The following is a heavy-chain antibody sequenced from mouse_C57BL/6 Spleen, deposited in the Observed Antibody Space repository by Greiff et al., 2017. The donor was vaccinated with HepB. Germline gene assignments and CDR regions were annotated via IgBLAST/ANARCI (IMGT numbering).Heavy chain of an antibody. V-gene: IGHV1-59*01. Sequence: QVQLQQPGAELVRPGPSVKLSCKASGYTFTSYWMHWVKQRPGQGLEWIGVIDPSDSYTNYNQKFKGKATLTVDTSSSTAYMQLSSLTSEDSAVYYCASYYYGSSYDYFDYWGQGTTLTVSS. CDR3: ASYYYGSSYDYFDY. J-gene: IGHJ2*01. CDR1: GYTFTSYW. D-gene: IGHD1-1*01. CDR2: IDPSDSYT.